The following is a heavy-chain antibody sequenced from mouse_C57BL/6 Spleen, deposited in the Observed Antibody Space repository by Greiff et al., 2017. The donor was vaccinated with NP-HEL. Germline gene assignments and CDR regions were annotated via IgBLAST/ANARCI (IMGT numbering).Heavy chain of an antibody. CDR2: IWSDGST. V-gene: IGHV2-6-1*01. CDR3: ARHVYYGSSYDYYAMDY. D-gene: IGHD1-1*01. Sequence: QVQLQQSGPGLVAPSQSLSITCTVSGFSLTSYGVHWVRQPPGKGLEWLVVIWSDGSTTYNSALKSRLSISKDNSKSQVFLKMNGLQTDDTAMYYCARHVYYGSSYDYYAMDYWGQGTSVTVSS. CDR1: GFSLTSYG. J-gene: IGHJ4*01.